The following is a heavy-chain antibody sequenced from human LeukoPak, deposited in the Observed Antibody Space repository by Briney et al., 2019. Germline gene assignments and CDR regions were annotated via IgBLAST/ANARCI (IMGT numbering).Heavy chain of an antibody. D-gene: IGHD4-17*01. CDR1: GFTFSSYA. CDR2: ISGSGGST. J-gene: IGHJ4*02. V-gene: IGHV3-23*01. Sequence: PGGSLRLSCAASGFTFSSYAMSWVRQAPGKGLEWVSAISGSGGSTYYADSVKGRFTISRDNSKNTLYLQMNGLRAEDTAVYYCAKFEGDDYGDYGHYWGQGTLVTVSS. CDR3: AKFEGDDYGDYGHY.